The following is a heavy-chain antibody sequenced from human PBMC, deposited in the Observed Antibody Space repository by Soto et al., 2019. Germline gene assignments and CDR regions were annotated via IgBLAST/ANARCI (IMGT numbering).Heavy chain of an antibody. J-gene: IGHJ6*02. CDR2: IYHSGST. Sequence: PSETLSLTCADSGYSISSGYYWGWLRQPPGKGLEWIGSIYHSGSTYNNPSLKSRVTISVDTSKNQFSLKLSSVTAADTAVYYCARVGGYGMDVWGQGTTVTVSS. V-gene: IGHV4-38-2*01. CDR1: GYSISSGYY. D-gene: IGHD3-10*01. CDR3: ARVGGYGMDV.